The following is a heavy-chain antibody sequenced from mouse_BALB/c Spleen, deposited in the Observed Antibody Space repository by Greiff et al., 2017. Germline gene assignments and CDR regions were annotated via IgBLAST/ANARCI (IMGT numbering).Heavy chain of an antibody. V-gene: IGHV5-17*02. Sequence: EVQRVESGGGLVQPGGSRKLSCAASGFTFSSFGMHWVRQAPEKGLEWVAYISSGSSTIYYADTVKGRFTISRDNPKNTLFLQMTSLRSEDTAMYYCARGRDSSGYEAWFAYWGQGTLVTVSA. CDR2: ISSGSSTI. J-gene: IGHJ3*01. CDR3: ARGRDSSGYEAWFAY. CDR1: GFTFSSFG. D-gene: IGHD3-2*01.